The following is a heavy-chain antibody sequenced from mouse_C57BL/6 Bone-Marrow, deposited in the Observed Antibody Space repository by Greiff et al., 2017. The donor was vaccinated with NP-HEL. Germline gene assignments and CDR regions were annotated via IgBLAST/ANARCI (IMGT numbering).Heavy chain of an antibody. Sequence: QVQLQQSGAELVMPGASVKLSCKASGYTFTSYWMHWVKQRPGQGLEWIGEIDPSDSYTNYNQKFKGKSTLTVDKSSSTAYMQLSSLTSEDSAVYYCARDYYGSFYWYFDVWGTGTTVTVSS. V-gene: IGHV1-69*01. CDR3: ARDYYGSFYWYFDV. D-gene: IGHD1-1*01. CDR1: GYTFTSYW. CDR2: IDPSDSYT. J-gene: IGHJ1*03.